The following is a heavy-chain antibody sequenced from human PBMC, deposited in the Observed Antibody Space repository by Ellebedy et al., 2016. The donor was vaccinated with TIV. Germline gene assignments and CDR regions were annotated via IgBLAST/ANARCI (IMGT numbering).Heavy chain of an antibody. J-gene: IGHJ6*02. D-gene: IGHD2-15*01. CDR3: AREVVGGQGDMDV. Sequence: PGGSLRLSCTVSGGSISNSDYYWDWVRQAPGKGLEWVAVIWSDGSLKYYADSVKGRFTLSRDNSKNTLYLQMNSLRAEDTAVYYCAREVVGGQGDMDVWGQGTTVTVSS. CDR1: GGSISNSDYY. CDR2: IWSDGSLK. V-gene: IGHV3-33*08.